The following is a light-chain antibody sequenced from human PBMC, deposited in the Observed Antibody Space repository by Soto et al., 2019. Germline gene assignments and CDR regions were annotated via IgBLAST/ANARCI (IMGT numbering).Light chain of an antibody. V-gene: IGLV2-14*01. J-gene: IGLJ2*01. CDR3: GSYTSSSTLVV. CDR2: DVS. Sequence: QSALTQPASVSGSPGQSITISCTGTSSDVGGYNYVSWYQQHPGKAPKLMIYDVSNRPSGVSNRFSGSKSGNTASLTISGLQAEDEAEYYCGSYTSSSTLVVFGGGTKVTVL. CDR1: SSDVGGYNY.